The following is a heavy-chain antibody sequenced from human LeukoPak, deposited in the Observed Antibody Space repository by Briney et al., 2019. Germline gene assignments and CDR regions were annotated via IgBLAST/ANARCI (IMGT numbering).Heavy chain of an antibody. CDR2: INPNSGGT. V-gene: IGHV1-2*02. J-gene: IGHJ4*02. D-gene: IGHD3-10*01. CDR1: GGTFSSYA. CDR3: AISMVRGVIYFDY. Sequence: ASVKVSCKASGGTFSSYAISWVRQAPGQGLEWMGWINPNSGGTNYAQKFQGRVTMTRDTSISTAYMELSRLRSDDTAVYYCAISMVRGVIYFDYWGQGTLVTVSS.